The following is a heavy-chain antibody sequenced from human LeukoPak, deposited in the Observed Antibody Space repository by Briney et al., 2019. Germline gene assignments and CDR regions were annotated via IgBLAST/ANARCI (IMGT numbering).Heavy chain of an antibody. D-gene: IGHD5-24*01. CDR1: GYTFISYD. J-gene: IGHJ4*02. CDR2: ISAYNGNT. Sequence: ASVKVSCKASGYTFISYDINWVRQAPGQGLEWMGWISAYNGNTNYAQKFQGRVTMTRDTSTSTVYMELNSLRSEDTAVYYCARGAKRWLQFKTSAGFDYWGQGTLITVSS. V-gene: IGHV1-18*01. CDR3: ARGAKRWLQFKTSAGFDY.